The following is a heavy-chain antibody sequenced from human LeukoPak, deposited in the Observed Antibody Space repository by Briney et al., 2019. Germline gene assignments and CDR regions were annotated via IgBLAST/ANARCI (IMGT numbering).Heavy chain of an antibody. CDR1: GGSISSYY. J-gene: IGHJ4*02. CDR2: IYTSGST. D-gene: IGHD1-26*01. CDR3: ARAGSGLWELPEGHFDY. Sequence: PSETLSLTCTVSGGSISSYYWSWIRQPAGKGLEWIGRIYTSGSTYYNPSLKSRVTISVDTSKNQFSLKLSSVTAADTAVYYCARAGSGLWELPEGHFDYWGQGTLVTVSS. V-gene: IGHV4-4*07.